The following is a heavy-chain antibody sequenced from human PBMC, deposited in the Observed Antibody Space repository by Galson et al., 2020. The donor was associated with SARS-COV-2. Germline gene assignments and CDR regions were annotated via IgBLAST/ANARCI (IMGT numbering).Heavy chain of an antibody. CDR3: VRERSRFGYFNGMDV. Sequence: SETLSLTCTVSGASISSDSFYWNWVRPPAGQRMGWIGRIYPRGTTNYNPSLKSRVSISIDMSKSQFSLRLNSVTVADTAVYFCVRERSRFGYFNGMDVWGQGTTVTV. V-gene: IGHV4-61*02. J-gene: IGHJ6*02. D-gene: IGHD3-9*01. CDR1: GASISSDSFY. CDR2: IYPRGTT.